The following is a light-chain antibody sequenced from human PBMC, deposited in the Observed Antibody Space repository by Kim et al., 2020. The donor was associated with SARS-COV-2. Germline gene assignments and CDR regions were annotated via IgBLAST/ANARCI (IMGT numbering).Light chain of an antibody. CDR1: QTVGNNY. Sequence: EIVLTQSPDTLSLSPGQRATLSCRASQTVGNNYLAWYQQRPGQAPRLLISCASIRATGIPDRFSGSGSGTDFSLTITRLEPEDFAVYYCQQYALSPMNFGGGTKVDIK. V-gene: IGKV3-20*01. CDR2: CAS. J-gene: IGKJ4*01. CDR3: QQYALSPMN.